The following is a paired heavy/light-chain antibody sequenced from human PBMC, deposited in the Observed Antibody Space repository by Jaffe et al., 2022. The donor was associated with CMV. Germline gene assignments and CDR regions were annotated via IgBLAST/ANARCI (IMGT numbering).Light chain of an antibody. Sequence: EIVLTQSPGTLSLSPGERATLSCRASQSVSGSYLAWYQQKPGQAPRLLIYGASSRATGIPDRFSGSGSGTDFTLTISRLEPEDFAVYYCQQYGSSPQTFGQGTKLEIK. V-gene: IGKV3-20*01. J-gene: IGKJ1*01. CDR3: QQYGSSPQT. CDR1: QSVSGSY. CDR2: GAS.
Heavy chain of an antibody. J-gene: IGHJ4*02. D-gene: IGHD1-26*01. V-gene: IGHV3-23*01. CDR1: GFTFNSYA. Sequence: EVQLLESGGGLVQPGGSLRLSCAASGFTFNSYAMSWVRQAPGKGLEWVSAISYSGASTYYAASVKGRFTISRDNSKNTLYLQMNSLRAEDTAVYYCAKDATGGQYKGASRSLDYWGQGTLVTVSS. CDR3: AKDATGGQYKGASRSLDY. CDR2: ISYSGAST.